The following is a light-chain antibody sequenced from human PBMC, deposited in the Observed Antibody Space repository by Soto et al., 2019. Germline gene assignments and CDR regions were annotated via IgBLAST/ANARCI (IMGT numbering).Light chain of an antibody. V-gene: IGLV1-40*01. CDR3: QAYDSRLSGYV. J-gene: IGLJ1*01. CDR1: SSNIGAGYE. CDR2: ENN. Sequence: QSVLTQPPSVSEAPGQRVTISCTGSSSNIGAGYEAHWYQQVPGTDPKLLIYENNNRPSGVPDRVSGSKSGTSASLAITGLQAEDEAEDYCQAYDSRLSGYVFGTGTKLTVL.